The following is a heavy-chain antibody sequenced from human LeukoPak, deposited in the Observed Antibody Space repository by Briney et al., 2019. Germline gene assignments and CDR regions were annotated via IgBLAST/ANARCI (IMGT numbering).Heavy chain of an antibody. CDR3: ARVNLLGYCTNGVCPGGGLPFDY. CDR2: ISHDESA. Sequence: SETLSLTCAVYGGSFSGFHWCWIRQSPGKGLQWIGEISHDESANYNPSLKSRVTISVDTSKNQFSLKLRSVTAADTAVYYCARVNLLGYCTNGVCPGGGLPFDYWGQGTLVTVSS. D-gene: IGHD2-8*01. V-gene: IGHV4-34*01. CDR1: GGSFSGFH. J-gene: IGHJ4*02.